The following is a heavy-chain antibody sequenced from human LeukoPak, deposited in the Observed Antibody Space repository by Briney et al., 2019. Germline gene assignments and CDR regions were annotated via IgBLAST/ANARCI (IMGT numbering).Heavy chain of an antibody. V-gene: IGHV1-69*01. J-gene: IGHJ3*02. CDR1: GGTFGSYA. CDR2: IIPIFGTA. D-gene: IGHD1-26*01. CDR3: ARDPNLEWGDAFDI. Sequence: SVKVSCKASGGTFGSYAISWVLQAPGQGLEWMGGIIPIFGTANYAQKFQGRVTITADESTSTAYMELSSLRSEDTAVYYCARDPNLEWGDAFDIWGQGTMVTVSS.